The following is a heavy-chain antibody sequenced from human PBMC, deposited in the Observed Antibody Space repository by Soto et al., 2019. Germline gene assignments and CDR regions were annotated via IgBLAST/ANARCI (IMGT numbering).Heavy chain of an antibody. Sequence: QVQLVQSGAEVKKPGSSVKVSCKASGGTFSSYAISWVRQAPGQGLEWMGGIIPIFGTANYAQKFQGRVTITADESTSTAYMEMSSLRSEDTAVYYCARDGKYYGSGSYYNWGQGTLVTVSS. V-gene: IGHV1-69*01. J-gene: IGHJ4*02. CDR3: ARDGKYYGSGSYYN. CDR2: IIPIFGTA. D-gene: IGHD3-10*01. CDR1: GGTFSSYA.